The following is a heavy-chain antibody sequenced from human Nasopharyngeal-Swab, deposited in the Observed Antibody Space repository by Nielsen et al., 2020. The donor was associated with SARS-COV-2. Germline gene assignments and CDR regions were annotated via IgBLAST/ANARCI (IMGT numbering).Heavy chain of an antibody. CDR3: AKDHQLIRNYYYYDMDV. J-gene: IGHJ6*02. Sequence: WIRQPPGKGLEWMAVISYDGIKKYYADSVKGRFTLSRDNSKNTLYLQMNSLRTEDTAVYYCAKDHQLIRNYYYYDMDVRGQGTTVTVSS. D-gene: IGHD2-8*01. CDR2: ISYDGIKK. V-gene: IGHV3-30*18.